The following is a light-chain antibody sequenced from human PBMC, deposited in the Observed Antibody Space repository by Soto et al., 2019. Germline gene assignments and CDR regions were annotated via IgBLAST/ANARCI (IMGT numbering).Light chain of an antibody. CDR1: QSINGW. J-gene: IGKJ2*01. V-gene: IGKV1-5*03. Sequence: DIQMTQSPSTLSASVGDRVTITCRASQSINGWLAWYQQNPGKAPKLLIYKASSLQSGVPSRFSGGGSGTXXXXXXXSLQPDDFATYYCQQYNHWYTFGQGTKLEIK. CDR3: QQYNHWYT. CDR2: KAS.